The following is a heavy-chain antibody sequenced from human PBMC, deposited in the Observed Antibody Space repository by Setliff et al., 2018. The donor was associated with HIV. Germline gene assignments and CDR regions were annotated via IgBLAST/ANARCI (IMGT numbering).Heavy chain of an antibody. Sequence: SETLSLTCTVSGGSVSSSSYYWAWIRQPPGKGLEWIGSIYYSGSTYYNPSLKSRVTISADTSKNQFSLHLGTVSAADTAFYYCARGPREAFSNWYFDLWGRGTLVTVSS. CDR3: ARGPREAFSNWYFDL. CDR2: IYYSGST. J-gene: IGHJ2*01. D-gene: IGHD1-26*01. CDR1: GGSVSSSSYY. V-gene: IGHV4-39*01.